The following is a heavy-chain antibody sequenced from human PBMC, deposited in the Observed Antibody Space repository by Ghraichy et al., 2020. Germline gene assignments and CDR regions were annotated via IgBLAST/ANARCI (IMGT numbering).Heavy chain of an antibody. CDR1: GYTFTGYY. CDR2: INPNSGGT. V-gene: IGHV1-2*06. CDR3: ARVRGLFWSGFQADNWFDP. Sequence: ASVKVSCKASGYTFTGYYMHWVRQAPGQGLEWMGRINPNSGGTNYAQKFQGRVTMTRDTSISTAYMELSRLRSDDTAVYYCARVRGLFWSGFQADNWFDPWGQGTLVTVSS. J-gene: IGHJ5*02. D-gene: IGHD3-3*01.